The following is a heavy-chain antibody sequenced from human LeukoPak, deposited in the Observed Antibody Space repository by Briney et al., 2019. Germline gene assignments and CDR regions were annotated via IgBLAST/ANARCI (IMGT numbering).Heavy chain of an antibody. CDR1: GYTFTGYY. V-gene: IGHV1-2*04. CDR3: ARGPGYSSGWYDPYYYYGMDV. D-gene: IGHD6-19*01. J-gene: IGHJ6*02. CDR2: INPNSGGT. Sequence: ASVKVSCKASGYTFTGYYMHWVRQAPGQGLEWMGWINPNSGGTNYAQKFQGWVTMTRDTSISTAYMELSRLRSDDTAVYYCARGPGYSSGWYDPYYYYGMDVWGQGTTVTVSS.